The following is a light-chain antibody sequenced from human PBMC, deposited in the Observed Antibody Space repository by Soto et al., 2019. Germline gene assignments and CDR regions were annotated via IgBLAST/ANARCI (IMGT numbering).Light chain of an antibody. Sequence: ELVLTQSPGTLSLSPGGSATLSCRASQSVSRYLAWYQQKPGQALRLLIYDASKRATGIPARFSGSGSGTDFTLTISSLETEDFAIDDCHQRSNWCLTFGGETRLEIK. V-gene: IGKV3-11*01. CDR1: QSVSRY. CDR2: DAS. CDR3: HQRSNWCLT. J-gene: IGKJ4*01.